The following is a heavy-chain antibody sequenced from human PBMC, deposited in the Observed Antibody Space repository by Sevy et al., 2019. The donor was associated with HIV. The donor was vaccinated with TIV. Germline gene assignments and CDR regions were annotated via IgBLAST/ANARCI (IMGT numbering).Heavy chain of an antibody. J-gene: IGHJ4*02. CDR2: TRNKADDYTT. CDR3: STHAGIAAAGRVFDY. Sequence: GGSLRLSCAASGFTFSDHYMEWVRQAPGKGLEWVGRTRNKADDYTTEYAASVKGRFTISRDDSENSLYLQMNSLKTEDKAVYYCSTHAGIAAAGRVFDYWGQGALVTVSS. V-gene: IGHV3-72*01. CDR1: GFTFSDHY. D-gene: IGHD6-13*01.